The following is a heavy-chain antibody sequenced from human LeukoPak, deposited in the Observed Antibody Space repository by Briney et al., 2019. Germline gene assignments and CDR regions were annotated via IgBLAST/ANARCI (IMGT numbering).Heavy chain of an antibody. CDR1: GYTLNDYG. V-gene: IGHV1-18*01. CDR3: ARGRGSLLDY. J-gene: IGHJ4*02. Sequence: ASVKVSCKTSGYTLNDYGISWVRQAPGQGLEWMGWISTYNGNTNYAQKLQGRVTMTTDTSTSTAYMELRSLRSDDTAVYYCARGRGSLLDYWGQGTLVTVSS. D-gene: IGHD1-26*01. CDR2: ISTYNGNT.